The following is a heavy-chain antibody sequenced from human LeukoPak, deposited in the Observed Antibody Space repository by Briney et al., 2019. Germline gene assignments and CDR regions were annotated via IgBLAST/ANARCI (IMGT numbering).Heavy chain of an antibody. CDR2: ISYAGNNE. CDR3: AKVEISGWYSIDY. J-gene: IGHJ4*02. Sequence: GGSLRLSCAASGFTFSSYVMHWVRQAPGKGLEWVAGISYAGNNEYYADSVKGRFTISRDNSKNTLYLQMNSLRAEDTAVYYCAKVEISGWYSIDYWGQGTLVTVSS. D-gene: IGHD6-19*01. V-gene: IGHV3-30*18. CDR1: GFTFSSYV.